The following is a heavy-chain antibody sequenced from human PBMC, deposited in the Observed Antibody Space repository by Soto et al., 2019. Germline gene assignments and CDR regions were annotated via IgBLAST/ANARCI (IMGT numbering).Heavy chain of an antibody. CDR1: GDSFNDYY. CDR2: INPNGGVT. D-gene: IGHD5-12*01. V-gene: IGHV1-2*04. CDR3: ARESGGATATLDYYYFYMDV. Sequence: QVQLVQSGAEVRKPGASVTVSCRSSGDSFNDYYIHWVRQAPGQGFEWMGWINPNGGVTKYAQKFQGWVSMTRDTSIRTVYMQLSRLRSDDTAVYYCARESGGATATLDYYYFYMDVWGQGTLITVSS. J-gene: IGHJ6*03.